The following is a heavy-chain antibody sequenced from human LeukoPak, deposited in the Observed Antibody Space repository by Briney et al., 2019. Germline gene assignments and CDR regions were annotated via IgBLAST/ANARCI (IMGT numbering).Heavy chain of an antibody. J-gene: IGHJ6*02. D-gene: IGHD3-22*01. CDR1: GGSFSGYY. CDR3: AGYYYDTPYGMDV. Sequence: PSETLSLTCAVYGGSFSGYYWSWIRQSPGKGLEWIGEVNHSGSTNYNPSLKSRVTISVDTSKNQFSLKLSSVTAADTAVYYCAGYYYDTPYGMDVWGQGTTVTVSS. V-gene: IGHV4-34*01. CDR2: VNHSGST.